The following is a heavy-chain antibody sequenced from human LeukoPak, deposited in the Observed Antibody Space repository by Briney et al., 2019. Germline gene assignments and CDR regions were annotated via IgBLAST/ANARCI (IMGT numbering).Heavy chain of an antibody. J-gene: IGHJ6*03. D-gene: IGHD6-6*01. V-gene: IGHV3-7*03. CDR3: ARDSGYYCSSSGFYSYYYYMDV. CDR2: IKQDGSEK. CDR1: GSTFSSYW. Sequence: GGSPRLSCAASGSTFSSYWMSWVRQAPGKGLEWVANIKQDGSEKYYVDSVKGRFTISRDNAKNSLYLQMNSLRAEDTAVYYCARDSGYYCSSSGFYSYYYYMDVWGKGTTVTVSS.